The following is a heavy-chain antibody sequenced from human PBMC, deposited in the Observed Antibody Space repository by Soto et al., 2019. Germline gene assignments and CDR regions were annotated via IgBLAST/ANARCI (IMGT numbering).Heavy chain of an antibody. D-gene: IGHD1-26*01. J-gene: IGHJ4*02. CDR2: IYYSGST. CDR1: GGSISSGDYY. V-gene: IGHV4-30-4*01. CDR3: ARRAGSYNEAYYFDS. Sequence: QVQLQESGPGLVKPSQTLSLTCTVSGGSISSGDYYWSWIRQPPGKGLEWIGYIYYSGSTYYNPSLKSRVTISVDMSKNQFSLKLSSVTAADTAVYYCARRAGSYNEAYYFDSWGQGTLVTVSS.